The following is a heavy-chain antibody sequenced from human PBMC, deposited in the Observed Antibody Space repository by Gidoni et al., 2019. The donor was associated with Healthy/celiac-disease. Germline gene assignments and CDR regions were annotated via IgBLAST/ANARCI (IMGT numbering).Heavy chain of an antibody. CDR1: GGSISSSSYY. CDR2: IYYSGST. V-gene: IGHV4-39*01. J-gene: IGHJ3*02. CDR3: ARRGDAFDI. Sequence: QLQLQESGPGLVKPSETLSLTCTVSGGSISSSSYYWGWIRRPPGKGLEWIGSIYYSGSTYYNPSLKSRVTISVDTSKNQFSLKLSSVTAADTAVYYCARRGDAFDIWGQGTMVTVSS.